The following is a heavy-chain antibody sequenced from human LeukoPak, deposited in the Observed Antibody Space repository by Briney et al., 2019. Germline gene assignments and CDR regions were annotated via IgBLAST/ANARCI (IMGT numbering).Heavy chain of an antibody. D-gene: IGHD3-10*01. CDR1: GGSISSYY. CDR3: ARAVAMNYYGSGSYYNVLEV. CDR2: INHSGST. V-gene: IGHV4-34*01. J-gene: IGHJ4*02. Sequence: RPSETLSLTCTVSGGSISSYYWSWIRQPPGKGLEWIGEINHSGSTNYNPSLKSRVTISVDTSKNQFSLKLSSVTAADTAVYYCARAVAMNYYGSGSYYNVLEVWGQGTLVTVSS.